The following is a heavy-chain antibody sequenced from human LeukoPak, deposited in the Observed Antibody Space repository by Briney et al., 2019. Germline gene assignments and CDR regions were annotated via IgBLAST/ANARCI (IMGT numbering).Heavy chain of an antibody. D-gene: IGHD4-23*01. CDR2: IIPIFGTA. CDR3: ARLWGLRWQAIPMADDAFDI. CDR1: GGTFSSYA. J-gene: IGHJ3*02. V-gene: IGHV1-69*13. Sequence: SVKVSCKASGGTFSSYAISWVRQAPGQGLEWMGGIIPIFGTANYAQKFQGRVTITADESTSTAYMELSSLRSEDTAVYYCARLWGLRWQAIPMADDAFDIWGQGTMVTVSS.